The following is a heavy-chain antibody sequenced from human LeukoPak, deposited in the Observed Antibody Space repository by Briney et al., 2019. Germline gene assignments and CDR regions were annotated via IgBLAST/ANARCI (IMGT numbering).Heavy chain of an antibody. J-gene: IGHJ4*02. D-gene: IGHD3-22*01. CDR3: ARAHYETASPAGGL. CDR2: INRSGSA. V-gene: IGHV4-34*01. Sequence: SETLSLTCAVYGGSLSGFYWSWIRQPPGRGLEWIGEINRSGSANYNPSLKSRVTVSVDTSKNQFSLKLSSVTAADTAVYYCARAHYETASPAGGLWGQGTLVTVSS. CDR1: GGSLSGFY.